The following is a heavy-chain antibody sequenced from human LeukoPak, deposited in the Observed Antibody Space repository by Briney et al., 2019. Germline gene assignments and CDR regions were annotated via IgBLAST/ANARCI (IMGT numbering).Heavy chain of an antibody. CDR1: GFTFSNYW. D-gene: IGHD3-22*01. Sequence: GGSLRLSCGASGFTFSNYWMHWVRQAPGKGLVWVSHINSVGRSATYADSVKGRFTISRDNAKNTLYLQMNSLRAEDTAVYYCAREPYYHDNSAYYLYYFDSWGQGTLVTVSS. V-gene: IGHV3-74*01. J-gene: IGHJ4*02. CDR3: AREPYYHDNSAYYLYYFDS. CDR2: INSVGRSA.